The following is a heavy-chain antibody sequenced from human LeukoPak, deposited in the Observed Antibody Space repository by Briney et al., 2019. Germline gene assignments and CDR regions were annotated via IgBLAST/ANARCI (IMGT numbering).Heavy chain of an antibody. V-gene: IGHV3-66*01. Sequence: GGSLRLSCAASGFSVGRKYMAWVRQAPGKGLEWVSTIHFGGGASYADSVKGRFTISRDNSKNMVYLQMKTLTVEDTGVYYCVRDGENHAYFDYWGQGALVTVSS. CDR3: VRDGENHAYFDY. J-gene: IGHJ4*02. CDR1: GFSVGRKY. D-gene: IGHD1-14*01. CDR2: IHFGGGA.